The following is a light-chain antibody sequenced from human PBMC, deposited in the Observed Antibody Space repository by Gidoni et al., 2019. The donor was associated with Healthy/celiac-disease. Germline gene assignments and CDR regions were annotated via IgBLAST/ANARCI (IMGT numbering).Light chain of an antibody. Sequence: IQMTQSPSSLSASVGDSVTITCQASQDIRNYLNWYQQKPGKAPKLLIYDASNLERGVPSRFSGSGSGTDCTFTISSLQPEDSATYFCQKFDNLPYTFXRXTKLEIK. V-gene: IGKV1-33*01. CDR1: QDIRNY. CDR2: DAS. CDR3: QKFDNLPYT. J-gene: IGKJ2*01.